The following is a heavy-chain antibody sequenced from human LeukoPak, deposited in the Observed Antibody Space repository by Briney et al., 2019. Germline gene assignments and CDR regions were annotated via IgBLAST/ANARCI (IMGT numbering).Heavy chain of an antibody. Sequence: PGGSLRLSCATSGFVFSNYAMNWVRQAPGKGLEWVSTISGSAGRTFYADSVKGRFTISRDISKNTLYLQMNSLRVEDTAVYYCAKDQRLLWFGELPYYFDYWGQGTLVTVSS. CDR2: ISGSAGRT. D-gene: IGHD3-10*01. J-gene: IGHJ4*02. V-gene: IGHV3-23*01. CDR1: GFVFSNYA. CDR3: AKDQRLLWFGELPYYFDY.